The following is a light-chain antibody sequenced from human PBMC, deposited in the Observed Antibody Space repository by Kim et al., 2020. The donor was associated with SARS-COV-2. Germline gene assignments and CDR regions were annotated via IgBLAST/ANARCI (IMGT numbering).Light chain of an antibody. CDR2: GAS. J-gene: IGKJ5*01. V-gene: IGKV3-15*01. CDR1: QSVSTN. Sequence: EIVLTQSPATLSASPGERATLSCRASQSVSTNLAWYQHKPGQTPRLLIYGASTRATGIPVRFSGSGSATDFTLTISSLQSEDFAVYYCQQYGDWSANTFGQGTRLEIK. CDR3: QQYGDWSANT.